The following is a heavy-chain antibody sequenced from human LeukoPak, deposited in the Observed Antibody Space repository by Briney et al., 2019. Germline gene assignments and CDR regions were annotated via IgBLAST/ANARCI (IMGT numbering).Heavy chain of an antibody. CDR3: ARCGAQLNWCDP. Sequence: SETLSLTCNVSGGSISNYYWNWIRQPPGQGLEWIGYIYYSGSTYYNPSLKSRVTISVDTSKNQFSLKLSSVTAADSAVYYCARCGAQLNWCDPWGQGTLVTVSS. J-gene: IGHJ5*02. V-gene: IGHV4-59*12. CDR1: GGSISNYY. D-gene: IGHD2-2*01. CDR2: IYYSGST.